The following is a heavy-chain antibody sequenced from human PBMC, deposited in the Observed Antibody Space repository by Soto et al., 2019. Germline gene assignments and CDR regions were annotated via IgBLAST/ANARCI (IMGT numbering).Heavy chain of an antibody. V-gene: IGHV4-39*01. J-gene: IGHJ6*02. CDR1: GGSISSSSYY. Sequence: ASETLSLTCTVSGGSISSSSYYWGWIRQPPGKGLEWIGSIYYSGSTYYNPSLKSRVTISVDTSKNQFSLKLSSVTAADTAVYYCSGPVGDALHYYYYGMDVWGQGTTVTVSS. CDR2: IYYSGST. CDR3: SGPVGDALHYYYYGMDV.